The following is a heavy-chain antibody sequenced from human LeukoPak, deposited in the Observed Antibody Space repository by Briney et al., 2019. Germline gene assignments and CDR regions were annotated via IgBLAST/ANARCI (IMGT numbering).Heavy chain of an antibody. D-gene: IGHD3-10*01. CDR1: GFTLSNYW. V-gene: IGHV3-7*01. CDR2: INRDESDK. J-gene: IGHJ3*02. CDR3: VRDDGHSYQYASRTYYYDAFDI. Sequence: GGSLRLSCAASGFTLSNYWMTWVRQAPGKGLERVANINRDESDKHYVDSVEGRFTISRDNAKNSLYLQMNSLRAEDTAVYYCVRDDGHSYQYASRTYYYDAFDIWGQGTVVTVSS.